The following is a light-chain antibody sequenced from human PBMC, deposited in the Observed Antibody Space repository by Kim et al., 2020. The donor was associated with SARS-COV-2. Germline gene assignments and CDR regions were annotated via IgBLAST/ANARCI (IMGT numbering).Light chain of an antibody. CDR1: SSDVGSYNR. Sequence: GQSVTISCTGTSSDVGSYNRVYWYQQPPGTAPKLIIYGVSNRPSGVPDRFSGSKSGNTASLAISGLQAEDEADYYCGSYTSSSTWVFGGGTQLTVL. CDR2: GVS. CDR3: GSYTSSSTWV. V-gene: IGLV2-18*02. J-gene: IGLJ3*02.